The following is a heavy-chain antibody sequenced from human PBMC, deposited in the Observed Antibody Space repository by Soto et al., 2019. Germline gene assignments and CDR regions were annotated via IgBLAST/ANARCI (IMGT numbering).Heavy chain of an antibody. J-gene: IGHJ6*03. CDR1: GGTFSSYT. D-gene: IGHD4-4*01. CDR2: IIPILGIA. V-gene: IGHV1-69*08. CDR3: AGDGGVTVTSRNYYYYMDV. Sequence: QVQLVQSGAEVKKPGSSVKVSCKASGGTFSSYTISWVRQAPGQGLEWMGRIIPILGIANYAQKFQGRVTITPDKSTSTAYMELSSLRSEETAVYYCAGDGGVTVTSRNYYYYMDVWGKGTTVTVSS.